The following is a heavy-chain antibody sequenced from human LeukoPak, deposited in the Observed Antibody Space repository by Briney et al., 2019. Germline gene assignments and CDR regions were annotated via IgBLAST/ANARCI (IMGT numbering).Heavy chain of an antibody. CDR1: GFTFGNYW. Sequence: HGGSLRLSCAASGFTFGNYWMHWVRQAPGKGLVWVSRITNDGSSTSYADSVEGRFTISRDNSKNTLYLQMNSLTGEDTAVYYCAKFRVVPAVTNWFDPWGQGTLVTVSS. J-gene: IGHJ5*02. D-gene: IGHD2-2*01. CDR2: ITNDGSST. V-gene: IGHV3-74*01. CDR3: AKFRVVPAVTNWFDP.